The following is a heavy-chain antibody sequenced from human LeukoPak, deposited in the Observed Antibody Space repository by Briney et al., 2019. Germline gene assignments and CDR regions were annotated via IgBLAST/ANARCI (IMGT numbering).Heavy chain of an antibody. CDR1: GFTFTGYW. CDR3: ARGSRNSGSTHGFDY. J-gene: IGHJ4*02. D-gene: IGHD3-10*01. CDR2: IKQDGSEK. Sequence: PGGSLRLSCAVSGFTFTGYWMSWVRQAPGKGLEWVANIKQDGSEKYYVDSVKGRFTISRDNAKKSLYLQMNTLRAEDTAVYYCARGSRNSGSTHGFDYWGQGTLVTVSS. V-gene: IGHV3-7*01.